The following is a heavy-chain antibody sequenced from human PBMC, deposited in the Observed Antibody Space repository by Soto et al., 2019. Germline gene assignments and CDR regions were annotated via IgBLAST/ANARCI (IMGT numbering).Heavy chain of an antibody. V-gene: IGHV1-69*04. CDR3: ARDGYYGSGSYSDY. J-gene: IGHJ4*02. Sequence: SVKVSSKASGGTFSSYTISWVRQAPGQGLEWMGRIIPILGIANYAQKFQGRVTITADKSTSTAYMELSSLRSEDTAVYYCARDGYYGSGSYSDYWGQGTLVTVSS. CDR1: GGTFSSYT. D-gene: IGHD3-10*01. CDR2: IIPILGIA.